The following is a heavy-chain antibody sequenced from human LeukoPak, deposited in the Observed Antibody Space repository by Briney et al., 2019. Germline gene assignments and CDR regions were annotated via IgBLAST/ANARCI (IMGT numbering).Heavy chain of an antibody. Sequence: ASVKVSCKASGYTFTSYGISWVRQAPGQGLEWMGWISAYNGNTNYAQKLQGRVTMTTDKSTSTAYMELSSLRSEDTAVYYCARESREDETYYYYYMDVWGKGTTVTVSS. CDR3: ARESREDETYYYYYMDV. V-gene: IGHV1-18*01. CDR2: ISAYNGNT. J-gene: IGHJ6*03. CDR1: GYTFTSYG.